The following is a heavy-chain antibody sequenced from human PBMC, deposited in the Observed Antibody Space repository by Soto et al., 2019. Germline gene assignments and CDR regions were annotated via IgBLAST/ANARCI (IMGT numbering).Heavy chain of an antibody. Sequence: QVQLVESGGGVVQPGRSLRLSCAASGFTFSSYAMHWVRQAPGKGLEWVAVISYDGSNKYYADSVKGRFTISRDNSKNTLYLQMNSLRAEDTVVYYCARTGVDSSGWYMKYYFDYWGQGTLVTVSS. D-gene: IGHD6-19*01. CDR2: ISYDGSNK. CDR3: ARTGVDSSGWYMKYYFDY. J-gene: IGHJ4*02. CDR1: GFTFSSYA. V-gene: IGHV3-30-3*01.